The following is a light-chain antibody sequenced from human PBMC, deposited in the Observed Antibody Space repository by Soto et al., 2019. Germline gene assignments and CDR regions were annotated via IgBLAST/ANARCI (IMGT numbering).Light chain of an antibody. CDR1: QNIDRW. J-gene: IGKJ1*01. CDR3: QHYNSYPWT. V-gene: IGKV1-5*03. Sequence: DIQMTQSPSTLSASVGDRVTITCRASQNIDRWLAWYQQKPGKAPNLLIYGASSLESGVPSRFSGSGSGTEFTLTISSLRPDDFATYCCQHYNSYPWTFGQGTKVEIK. CDR2: GAS.